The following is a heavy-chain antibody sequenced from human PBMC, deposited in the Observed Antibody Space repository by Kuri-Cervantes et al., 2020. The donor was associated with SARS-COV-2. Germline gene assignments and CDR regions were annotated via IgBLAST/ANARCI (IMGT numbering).Heavy chain of an antibody. Sequence: ASVKVSCKASGGTFSSYAISWVRQAPGQGLEWMGWINPNSGGTNYAQKFQGRVTMTRDTSISTAYMELSSLRSEDTAVYYCARAVTDDSSGYKYYFDYWGQGTLVTVSS. D-gene: IGHD3-22*01. CDR2: INPNSGGT. J-gene: IGHJ4*02. CDR3: ARAVTDDSSGYKYYFDY. CDR1: GGTFSSYA. V-gene: IGHV1-2*02.